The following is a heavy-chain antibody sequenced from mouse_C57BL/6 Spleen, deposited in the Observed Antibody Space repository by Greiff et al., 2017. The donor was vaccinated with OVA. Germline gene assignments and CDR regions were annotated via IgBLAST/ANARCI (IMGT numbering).Heavy chain of an antibody. CDR2: INPNNGGT. J-gene: IGHJ4*01. V-gene: IGHV1-26*01. CDR1: GYTFTDYY. CDR3: ARGGNYVDYAMDY. Sequence: EVQLQQSGPELVKPGASVKISCKASGYTFTDYYMNWVKQSHGKSLEWIGDINPNNGGTSYNQKFKGKATLTVDKSSSTAYMELRRLTSEDSAVYYCARGGNYVDYAMDYWGQGTSVTVSS. D-gene: IGHD2-1*01.